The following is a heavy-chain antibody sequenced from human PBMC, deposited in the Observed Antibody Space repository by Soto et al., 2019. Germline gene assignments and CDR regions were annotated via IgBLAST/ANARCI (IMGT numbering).Heavy chain of an antibody. CDR3: ARGYYPGSWNYYFDY. J-gene: IGHJ4*02. V-gene: IGHV4-31*03. D-gene: IGHD3-10*01. CDR2: LYHSGSA. Sequence: QVQLQESGPGLVKPSQTLSLTCTVSGGSITSCGYYWTWLRQHPRKGLEWIGCLYHSGSAYYSPSLKSRITISVDTSTDQFSLKVNFVTVADTDVYYCARGYYPGSWNYYFDYWGQGTLVTVSS. CDR1: GGSITSCGYY.